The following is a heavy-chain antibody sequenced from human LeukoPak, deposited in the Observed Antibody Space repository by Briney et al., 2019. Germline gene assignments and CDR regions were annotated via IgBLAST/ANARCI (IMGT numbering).Heavy chain of an antibody. CDR3: ARDASQDFWSGSAFDP. Sequence: SETLSLTCTVSGGSINSYYWSWIRQPPGKGLEWIGYIYNYGSTNYNPSLKSRVTISVDTSKNQFSLKLSSVTAADTAIYYCARDASQDFWSGSAFDPWGQGTLVTVSS. CDR1: GGSINSYY. V-gene: IGHV4-59*01. CDR2: IYNYGST. D-gene: IGHD3-3*01. J-gene: IGHJ5*02.